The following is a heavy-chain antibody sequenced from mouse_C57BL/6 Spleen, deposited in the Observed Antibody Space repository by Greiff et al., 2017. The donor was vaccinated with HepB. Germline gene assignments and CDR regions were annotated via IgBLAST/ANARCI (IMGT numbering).Heavy chain of an antibody. J-gene: IGHJ3*01. CDR1: GFTFSDYG. V-gene: IGHV5-17*01. D-gene: IGHD2-4*01. CDR2: ISSGSSTI. CDR3: ASRRAYDYDGFAY. Sequence: EVQGVESGGGLVKPGGSLKLSCAASGFTFSDYGMHWVRQAPEKGLEWVAYISSGSSTIYYADTVKGRFTISRDNAKNTLFLQMTSLRSEDTAMYYCASRRAYDYDGFAYWGQGTLVTVSA.